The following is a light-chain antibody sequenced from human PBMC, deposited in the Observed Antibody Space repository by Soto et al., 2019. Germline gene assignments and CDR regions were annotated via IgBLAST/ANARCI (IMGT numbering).Light chain of an antibody. CDR3: MQARQTLFT. J-gene: IGKJ3*01. CDR1: QSLLHSNGYNY. Sequence: EIVMTQSPLSLPVTPGEPASISCRSSQSLLHSNGYNYLDWYLQKPGQSPQLLIYLGSNRASGVPDRLNGSGSGTDFTLKISRVEAEDAGVYYCMQARQTLFTFGPGTKVDIK. CDR2: LGS. V-gene: IGKV2-28*01.